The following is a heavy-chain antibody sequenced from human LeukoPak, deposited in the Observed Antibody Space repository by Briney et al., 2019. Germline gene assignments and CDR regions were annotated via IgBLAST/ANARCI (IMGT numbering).Heavy chain of an antibody. V-gene: IGHV6-1*01. CDR2: TYYRYTWYN. CDR3: ARYVLWFGEGTDYYYYIDV. CDR1: GYSFSRNSAA. J-gene: IGHJ6*03. Sequence: SQTLSLTCAISGYSFSRNSAAWNWSTPSPSGGLEWLVITYYRYTWYNDYAVSVKSRITISPDTSKNQSSLQLNSVTTEDTAVYYCARYVLWFGEGTDYYYYIDVWGNGHTVTVSS. D-gene: IGHD3-10*01.